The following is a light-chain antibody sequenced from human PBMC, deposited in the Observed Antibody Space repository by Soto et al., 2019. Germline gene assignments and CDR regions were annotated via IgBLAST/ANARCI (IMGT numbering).Light chain of an antibody. Sequence: EIVLTQSPATLSLSPGERATLSCRASQSVSSNLAWYQQKPGQAPSLLIYGASTRATGIPARFSGSGSGTDFTLTITSLEPEDFAFYYCHQRQRWPRTFGQGTKVDIK. V-gene: IGKV3-11*01. CDR2: GAS. CDR3: HQRQRWPRT. CDR1: QSVSSN. J-gene: IGKJ1*01.